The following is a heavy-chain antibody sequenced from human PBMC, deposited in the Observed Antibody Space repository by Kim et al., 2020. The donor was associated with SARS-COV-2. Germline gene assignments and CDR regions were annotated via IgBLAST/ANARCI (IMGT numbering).Heavy chain of an antibody. Sequence: GGSLRLSCAASGFTFSNYYMHWVRQAPGKGLEWVSVICSDGLTEHYAASAKGRCTTSRDYSKNALYLQMNSMRDDDTAFYCCARDRVHVAAGTSFYCWG. V-gene: IGHV3-NL1*01. D-gene: IGHD6-13*01. CDR3: ARDRVHVAAGTSFYC. CDR1: GFTFSNYY. CDR2: ICSDGLTE. J-gene: IGHJ6*01.